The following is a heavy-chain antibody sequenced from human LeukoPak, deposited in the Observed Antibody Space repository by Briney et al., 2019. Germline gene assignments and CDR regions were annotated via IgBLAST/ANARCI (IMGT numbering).Heavy chain of an antibody. CDR3: ARLFSGSYWGN. CDR1: GGPLSSSTYY. Sequence: PSETLSLTCTVSGGPLSSSTYYWGWIRQPPWFRQPPGKGLEWIGSISYSGSTYYNPSLKSRVTISVDTSKNQFSLKLSSVTAADTAVYYCARLFSGSYWGNWGQGTLVTVSS. CDR2: ISYSGST. D-gene: IGHD1-26*01. V-gene: IGHV4-39*01. J-gene: IGHJ4*02.